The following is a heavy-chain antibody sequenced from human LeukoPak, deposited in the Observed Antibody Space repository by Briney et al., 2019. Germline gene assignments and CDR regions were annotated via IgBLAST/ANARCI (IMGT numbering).Heavy chain of an antibody. CDR3: ARGRNYGALTYYFDY. D-gene: IGHD4-17*01. CDR1: GGSFSGYY. V-gene: IGHV4-34*01. Sequence: SETLSLTCAVYGGSFSGYYWSWVRQPPQEGLEWIGEINHSGSTNYNPSLKSRVTISVDTSKNQFSLNLTSVTAADTAVYYCARGRNYGALTYYFDYWAPGTLVTVSS. CDR2: INHSGST. J-gene: IGHJ4*02.